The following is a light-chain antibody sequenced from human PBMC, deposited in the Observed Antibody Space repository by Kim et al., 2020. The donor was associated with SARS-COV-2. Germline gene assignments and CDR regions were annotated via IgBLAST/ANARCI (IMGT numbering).Light chain of an antibody. CDR3: LLYHDGARV. CDR2: STN. Sequence: PGGTVTLPCASSTGAVTSDDSPNWFQQKPGQAPRALIYSTNNKHSWTPARFSGSLLGGKAALTLSGVQSEYEAEYFCLLYHDGARVFGGGTRLTVL. CDR1: TGAVTSDDS. J-gene: IGLJ3*02. V-gene: IGLV7-43*01.